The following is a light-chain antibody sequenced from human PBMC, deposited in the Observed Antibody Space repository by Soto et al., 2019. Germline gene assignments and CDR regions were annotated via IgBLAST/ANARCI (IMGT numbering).Light chain of an antibody. J-gene: IGLJ2*01. V-gene: IGLV1-47*02. CDR3: AAWDDSLSSPV. Sequence: QSVLTQPPSASGTPGQRVTISCSGSTSNIGTNYVYWYQQLPGTAPRLLMYSTNKRPSGVPDRFSGSKSGTSAFLAITGLRSEDEANYYCAAWDDSLSSPVFGGGTKLTVL. CDR2: STN. CDR1: TSNIGTNY.